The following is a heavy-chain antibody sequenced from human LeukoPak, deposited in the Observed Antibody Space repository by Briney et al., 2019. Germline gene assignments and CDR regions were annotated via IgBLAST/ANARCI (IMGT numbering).Heavy chain of an antibody. CDR1: GFTFSSYA. Sequence: HPGGSLRLSCAASGFTFSSYAMHWVRQAPGKGLEWVAVISYDGSNKYYADSVKGRFTISRDNSKNTLYLQMNSLRAEDTAVYYCARDGSSSITIFGVPMGWFDPWGQGTLVTVSS. J-gene: IGHJ5*02. CDR3: ARDGSSSITIFGVPMGWFDP. CDR2: ISYDGSNK. V-gene: IGHV3-30-3*01. D-gene: IGHD3-3*01.